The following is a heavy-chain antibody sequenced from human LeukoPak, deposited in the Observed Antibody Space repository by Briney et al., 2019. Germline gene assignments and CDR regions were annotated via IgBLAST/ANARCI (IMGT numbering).Heavy chain of an antibody. V-gene: IGHV5-51*01. CDR3: ARRETGQLFIDY. Sequence: GESLKISCKGSGYSFTSYWIGWVRQMPGTGLEWMGIIYPGDSDTRYSPSFQGQVTISADRSISTAYLQWSSLNTSDTAMYSCARRETGQLFIDYWGQGTLVTVSS. CDR2: IYPGDSDT. J-gene: IGHJ4*02. D-gene: IGHD5-18*01. CDR1: GYSFTSYW.